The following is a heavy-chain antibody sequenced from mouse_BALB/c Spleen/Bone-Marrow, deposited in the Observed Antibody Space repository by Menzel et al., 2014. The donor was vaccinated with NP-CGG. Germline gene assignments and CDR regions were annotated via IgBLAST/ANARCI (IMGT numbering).Heavy chain of an antibody. Sequence: QVQLKQSAAELVKPGDSVKLSCKASGYTFTSHRLHWVTQRPGQGLEWIGELDHSDSYNNSHQKSKDKATLTVDKYSSTAYMQLSSLTSEDSAVYYCSRGANGYDGYWYFDVWGAGTTVTVSS. CDR2: LDHSDSYN. V-gene: IGHV1-69*02. CDR3: SRGANGYDGYWYFDV. D-gene: IGHD2-2*01. J-gene: IGHJ1*01. CDR1: GYTFTSHR.